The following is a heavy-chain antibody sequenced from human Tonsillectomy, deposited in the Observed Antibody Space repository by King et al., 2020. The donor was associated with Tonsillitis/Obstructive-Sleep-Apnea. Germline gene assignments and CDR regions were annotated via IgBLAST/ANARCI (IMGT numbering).Heavy chain of an antibody. J-gene: IGHJ4*02. CDR1: CFTLKDYG. CDR3: AREWDYGDFIFDY. V-gene: IGHV3-20*04. Sequence: VQLVESGGGVVRPGGSLRLSCAASCFTLKDYGMSWVRQAPGKGLEGVASINWSGGNAGYADSVKGRFTITRDNARNSLYLQMNSLRAEDTALYCCAREWDYGDFIFDYWGQGTLVTVSS. D-gene: IGHD4-17*01. CDR2: INWSGGNA.